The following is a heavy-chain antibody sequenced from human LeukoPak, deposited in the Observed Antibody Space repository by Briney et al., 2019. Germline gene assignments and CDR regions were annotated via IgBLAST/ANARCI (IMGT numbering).Heavy chain of an antibody. CDR1: GGTFSSYA. J-gene: IGHJ4*02. Sequence: SVKVSCKASGGTFSSYAISWVRQAPGQGLEWMGRIIPILGIANYAQKFQGRVTITADKSTSTAYMELSSLISEDTAVYYCARGAPLGPTNNFDYWGQGTLVTVSS. CDR3: ARGAPLGPTNNFDY. V-gene: IGHV1-69*04. D-gene: IGHD1-26*01. CDR2: IIPILGIA.